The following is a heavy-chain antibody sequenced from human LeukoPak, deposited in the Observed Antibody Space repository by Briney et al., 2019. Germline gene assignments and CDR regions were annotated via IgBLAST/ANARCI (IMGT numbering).Heavy chain of an antibody. CDR1: GFTFSSYA. CDR2: ISGSGGST. CDR3: AKPFYCSGGSCGYAFDI. D-gene: IGHD2-15*01. V-gene: IGHV3-23*01. J-gene: IGHJ3*02. Sequence: GGSLRLSCAASGFTFSSYAMSWVRQAPGKGLKWVSAISGSGGSTYYADSVKGRFTISRDNSKNTLYLQMNSLRAEDTAVYYCAKPFYCSGGSCGYAFDIWGQGTMVTVSP.